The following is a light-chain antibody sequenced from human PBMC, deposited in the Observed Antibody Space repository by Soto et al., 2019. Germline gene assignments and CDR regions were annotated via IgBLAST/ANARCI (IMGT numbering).Light chain of an antibody. CDR1: RDIANY. J-gene: IGKJ3*01. CDR3: QKSSSSPFT. CDR2: GAS. V-gene: IGKV1-27*01. Sequence: DIQMTQSPSSLSASVGDRVTITCRASRDIANYLAWYQQKPGKVPQLLIYGASTLQSGVPSRFSGSGTGTEFTPTISSLQPEDVPTYYCQKSSSSPFTFGPGTKVNIK.